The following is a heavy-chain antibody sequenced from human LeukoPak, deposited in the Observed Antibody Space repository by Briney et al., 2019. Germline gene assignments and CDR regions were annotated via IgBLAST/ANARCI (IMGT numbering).Heavy chain of an antibody. CDR2: INPNSGGT. D-gene: IGHD3-22*01. CDR1: GYTFTGYY. Sequence: ASVKVSCKASGYTFTGYYVHWVRQAPGQGLEWMGWINPNSGGTNYAQKFQGRVTMTRDTSISTAYMELSRLRSDDTAVYYCASDYYDSSGYSADWGQGTLVTVSS. CDR3: ASDYYDSSGYSAD. J-gene: IGHJ4*02. V-gene: IGHV1-2*02.